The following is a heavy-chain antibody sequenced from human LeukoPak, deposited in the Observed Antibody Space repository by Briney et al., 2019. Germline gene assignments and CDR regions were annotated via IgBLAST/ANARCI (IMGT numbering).Heavy chain of an antibody. CDR3: ARDHPHSSTIEKAHYYYGMDV. J-gene: IGHJ6*02. V-gene: IGHV4-59*01. D-gene: IGHD2-2*01. CDR2: IYYSGST. Sequence: SETLSLTCTVSGGSISSYYWSWIRQPPGKGLEWTGYIYYSGSTNYNPSLKSRVTISVDTSKNQFSLKLSSVTAADTAVYYCARDHPHSSTIEKAHYYYGMDVWGQGTTVTVSS. CDR1: GGSISSYY.